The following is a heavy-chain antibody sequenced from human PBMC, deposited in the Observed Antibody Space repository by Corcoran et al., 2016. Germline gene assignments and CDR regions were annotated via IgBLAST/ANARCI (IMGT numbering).Heavy chain of an antibody. CDR2: IYYSGST. D-gene: IGHD2-2*02. Sequence: QLQLQESGPGLVKPSETLSLTCTVPGGSISSSSYYWGWIRQPPGKGLEWIGSIYYSGSTYYNPSLKSLVTISVDTSKNQFSLKLSSVTAPDTVVYYWACGYCSSTSCYTFGYYYYGIDVWGQGARVTVSS. J-gene: IGHJ6*02. CDR3: ACGYCSSTSCYTFGYYYYGIDV. CDR1: GGSISSSSYY. V-gene: IGHV4-39*07.